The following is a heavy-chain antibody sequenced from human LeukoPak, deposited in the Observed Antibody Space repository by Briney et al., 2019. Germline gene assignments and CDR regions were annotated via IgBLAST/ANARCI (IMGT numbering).Heavy chain of an antibody. V-gene: IGHV3-23*01. CDR1: GFSFSSYA. Sequence: GGSLRLSCAASGFSFSSYAMSWVRQSPGKGLEWVSAISTRGDITYYADSVKGRFTISRDNSKNTLYLQMNSLRAEDTAVYYCAKDSRRFDYWGQGTLVTVSS. J-gene: IGHJ4*02. CDR2: ISTRGDIT. CDR3: AKDSRRFDY.